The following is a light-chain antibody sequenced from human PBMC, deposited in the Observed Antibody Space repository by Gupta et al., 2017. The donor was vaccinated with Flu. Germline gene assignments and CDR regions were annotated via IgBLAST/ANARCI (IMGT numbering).Light chain of an antibody. CDR2: RMS. CDR1: QSISRW. Sequence: DIQMTQSPSTLSASVGDRVTITCRASQSISRWLAWYQQKPGKAPNLLIYRMSDVESGVPSRFSRSGSGTEFTLTMSIPQPDEFATYYCQQDDGSPSRFGQETRVE. J-gene: IGKJ1*01. V-gene: IGKV1-5*03. CDR3: QQDDGSPSR.